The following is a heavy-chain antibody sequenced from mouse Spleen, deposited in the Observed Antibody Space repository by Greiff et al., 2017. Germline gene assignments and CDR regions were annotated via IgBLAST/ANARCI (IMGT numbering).Heavy chain of an antibody. J-gene: IGHJ2*01. CDR3: ARGYYGSSYRGYFDY. Sequence: VQLKESGAELVKPGASVKLSCTASGFNIKDYYMHWVKQRTEQGLEWIGRIDPEDGETKYAPKFQGKATITADTSSNTAYLQLSSLTSEDTAVYYCARGYYGSSYRGYFDYWGQGTTLTVSS. CDR2: IDPEDGET. CDR1: GFNIKDYY. D-gene: IGHD1-1*01. V-gene: IGHV14-2*01.